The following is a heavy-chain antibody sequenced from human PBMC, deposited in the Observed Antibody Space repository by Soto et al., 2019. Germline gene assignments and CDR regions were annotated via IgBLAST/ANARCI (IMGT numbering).Heavy chain of an antibody. Sequence: VQLTESGPGLVRPSGTLSLTCDVSGGSITTSVLLTWVRQFPGRGLEWMGEIAHDGHTNYNPALSGRVTMSVDLSDSQFSPKVASVNAADTAVYFCAGGRDYDYWVQGTLVSVST. D-gene: IGHD1-26*01. CDR2: IAHDGHT. J-gene: IGHJ4*02. CDR1: GGSITTSVL. V-gene: IGHV4-4*02. CDR3: AGGRDYDY.